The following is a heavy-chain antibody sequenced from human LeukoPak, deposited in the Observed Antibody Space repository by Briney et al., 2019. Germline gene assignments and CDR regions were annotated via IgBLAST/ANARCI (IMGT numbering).Heavy chain of an antibody. J-gene: IGHJ4*02. D-gene: IGHD6-13*01. CDR3: ARTPSDAAAFDY. CDR1: GGSISSSSYY. CDR2: IYYSGST. Sequence: SETLSLTCTVSGGSISSSSYYWGWLRQPPGTGLEWIGSIYYSGSTYYNPSLKSRVTISVDTSKNQFSLKLSSVTAADTAVYYCARTPSDAAAFDYWGQGTLVTVSS. V-gene: IGHV4-39*07.